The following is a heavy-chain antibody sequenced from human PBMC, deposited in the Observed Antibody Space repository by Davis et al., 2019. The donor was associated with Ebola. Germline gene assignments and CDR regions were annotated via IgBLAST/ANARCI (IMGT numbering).Heavy chain of an antibody. J-gene: IGHJ4*02. D-gene: IGHD5-12*01. CDR2: IWYDGSNK. CDR3: ARERWLRGYYFDY. CDR1: GFTFSSYA. V-gene: IGHV3-33*08. Sequence: GESLKISCAASGFTFSSYAMHWVRQAPGKGLEWVAVIWYDGSNKYYADSVKGRFTISRDNSKNTLYLQMNSLRAEDTAVYYCARERWLRGYYFDYWGQGTLVTVSS.